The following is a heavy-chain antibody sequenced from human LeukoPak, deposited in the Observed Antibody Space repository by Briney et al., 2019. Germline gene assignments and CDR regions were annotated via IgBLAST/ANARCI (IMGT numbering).Heavy chain of an antibody. CDR3: AKGPPSSSWSQYYFDY. D-gene: IGHD6-13*01. CDR2: ISGSGGST. Sequence: GGSLRLSCAASGFTFSSYAMSWVRQAPGKGLEWVSAISGSGGSTYYADSVKGRFTISRDNSKNTLYLQMNSLRAEDTAVYYCAKGPPSSSWSQYYFDYWGQGTLVTVSS. J-gene: IGHJ4*02. V-gene: IGHV3-23*01. CDR1: GFTFSSYA.